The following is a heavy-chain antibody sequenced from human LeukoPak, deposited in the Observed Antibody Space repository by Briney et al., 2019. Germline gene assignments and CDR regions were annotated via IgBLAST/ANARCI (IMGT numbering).Heavy chain of an antibody. D-gene: IGHD3-16*01. CDR1: GGSFSGHY. Sequence: SETLSLTCAVYGGSFSGHYWTWIRQPPGKGLQWIGEVNDRGSTNYNPSLKSRLTISEDKSKKQFSLRLPSVTAADTAVCYCARGVVSGRFGDYYYYMDVWGKGTTVTVSS. V-gene: IGHV4-34*01. J-gene: IGHJ6*03. CDR2: VNDRGST. CDR3: ARGVVSGRFGDYYYYMDV.